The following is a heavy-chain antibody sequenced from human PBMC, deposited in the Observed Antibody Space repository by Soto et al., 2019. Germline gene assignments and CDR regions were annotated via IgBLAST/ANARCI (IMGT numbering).Heavy chain of an antibody. CDR3: ARESEDLTSNFDY. CDR2: INSTTNYI. J-gene: IGHJ4*02. V-gene: IGHV3-21*01. CDR1: GFTFTRYS. Sequence: EVQLVESGGGLVKPGGSLRLSCGASGFTFTRYSMNWVRQAPGKGLEWGSSINSTTNYIYYGDSMKSRFTISRDNAKKSLYLEMNSLRAEDTAVYFCARESEDLTSNFDYWGEVTLVSVSS.